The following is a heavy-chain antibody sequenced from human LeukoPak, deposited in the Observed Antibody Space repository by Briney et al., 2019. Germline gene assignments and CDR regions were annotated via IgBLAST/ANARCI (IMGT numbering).Heavy chain of an antibody. CDR1: GGSISSYY. V-gene: IGHV4-59*08. J-gene: IGHJ4*02. Sequence: PSETLSLTCTVSGGSISSYYWSWIRQPPGKGLEWIGYIYYSGSTNYNPSLKSRVTISVDTSKNQFSLKLSSVTAADPAVYYCARHVDGQLLWQWGFYFDYWGQGTLVTVSS. D-gene: IGHD2-2*01. CDR3: ARHVDGQLLWQWGFYFDY. CDR2: IYYSGST.